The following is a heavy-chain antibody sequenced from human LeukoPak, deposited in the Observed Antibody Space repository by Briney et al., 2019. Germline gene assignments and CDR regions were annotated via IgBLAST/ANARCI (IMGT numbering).Heavy chain of an antibody. CDR1: GFTFSNYA. CDR3: EKGSNFYASGSHFDV. Sequence: GGSLRLSCAASGFTFSNYAMYWVRQVPGKGLEGVLGIIGTGSYTYSADFVKGRFTISRDNSMNTLWLQMNSLRVEDTAVYYCEKGSNFYASGSHFDVWGQGTLVTVSS. CDR2: IIGTGSYT. V-gene: IGHV3-23*01. J-gene: IGHJ4*02. D-gene: IGHD3-10*01.